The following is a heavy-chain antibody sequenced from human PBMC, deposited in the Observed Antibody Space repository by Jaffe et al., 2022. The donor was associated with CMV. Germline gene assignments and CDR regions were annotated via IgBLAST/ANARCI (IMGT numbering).Heavy chain of an antibody. J-gene: IGHJ5*02. CDR3: ARHERRLLGAWFDP. CDR2: FYYTGST. V-gene: IGHV4-59*08. D-gene: IGHD2-15*01. CDR1: GGSISRYY. Sequence: QVQLQESGPGLVKPSETLSLTCSVSGGSISRYYWSWIRQPPGKGLEWIGYFYYTGSTNYNPSLKSRVTISADTSKNQFSLKLSSVTVADTAVYYCARHERRLLGAWFDPWGQGTLVTVSS.